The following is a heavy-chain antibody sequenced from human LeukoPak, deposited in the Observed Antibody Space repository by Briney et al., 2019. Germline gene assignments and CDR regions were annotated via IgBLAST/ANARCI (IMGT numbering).Heavy chain of an antibody. CDR1: GYTFTGYY. D-gene: IGHD3-3*01. J-gene: IGHJ3*02. CDR3: ARDLEWLYPGGAFDI. V-gene: IGHV1-2*02. CDR2: INPNSGGT. Sequence: ASVKVSCKASGYTFTGYYMHWVRQAPGQGLEWMGWINPNSGGTNYAQKFQGRVTMTRDTSISTAYMELSKLRSDDTAVYYCARDLEWLYPGGAFDIWGQGTMVTVSS.